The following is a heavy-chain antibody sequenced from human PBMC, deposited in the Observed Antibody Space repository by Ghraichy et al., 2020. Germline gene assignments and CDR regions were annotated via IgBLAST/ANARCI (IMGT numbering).Heavy chain of an antibody. CDR2: MNPNSGNT. CDR1: GYTFTSYD. CDR3: ARGIGGRPIIQLWSAGGNYYYGMDV. D-gene: IGHD5-18*01. V-gene: IGHV1-8*01. J-gene: IGHJ6*02. Sequence: ASVKVSCKASGYTFTSYDINWVRQATGQGLEWMGWMNPNSGNTGYAQKFQGRVTMTRNTSISTAYMELSSLRSEDTAVYYCARGIGGRPIIQLWSAGGNYYYGMDVWGQGTTVTVSS.